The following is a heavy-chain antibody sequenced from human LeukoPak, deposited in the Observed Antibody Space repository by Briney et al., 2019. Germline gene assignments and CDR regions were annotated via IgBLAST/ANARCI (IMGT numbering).Heavy chain of an antibody. CDR2: IWYVGSNQ. J-gene: IGHJ4*02. CDR1: RFTFSSYG. Sequence: PGKSRSLSCAASRFTFSSYGMQWVRHAPGKGREWVAFIWYVGSNQYYADSVKGRFTISRDNSKNTLYLQMNSLRAEDTAVYYCARAEGSSYHFDYWGQGTLVTVSS. V-gene: IGHV3-33*01. CDR3: ARAEGSSYHFDY. D-gene: IGHD6-6*01.